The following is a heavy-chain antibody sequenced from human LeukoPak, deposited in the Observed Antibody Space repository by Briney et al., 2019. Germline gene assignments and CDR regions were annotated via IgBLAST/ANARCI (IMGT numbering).Heavy chain of an antibody. V-gene: IGHV3-30-3*01. CDR2: ISYDGSNK. D-gene: IGHD1-1*01. J-gene: IGHJ4*02. Sequence: GRSLRLSCAASGFTFSSYAMHWVRQAPGKGLEWVAVISYDGSNKYYADSVKGRFTISRDNSKNTLYLQMNSLRAEDTAVYYCARDPVWNDFEGEEGGQDYWGQGTLVTVSS. CDR1: GFTFSSYA. CDR3: ARDPVWNDFEGEEGGQDY.